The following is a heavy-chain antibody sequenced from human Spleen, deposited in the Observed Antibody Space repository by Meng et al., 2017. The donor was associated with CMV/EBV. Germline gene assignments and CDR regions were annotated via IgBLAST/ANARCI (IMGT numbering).Heavy chain of an antibody. CDR3: AKRVSAYQFDY. CDR1: RFNFGDYY. D-gene: IGHD3-22*01. V-gene: IGHV3-11*01. CDR2: MSTGGTSV. J-gene: IGHJ4*02. Sequence: LSLTCAASRFNFGDYYMSWVRQAPGKGPEWVSYMSTGGTSVYYADSVKGRFTISRDNSKNTLYLQMDSLRAEDTAVYYCAKRVSAYQFDYWGQGTLVTVSS.